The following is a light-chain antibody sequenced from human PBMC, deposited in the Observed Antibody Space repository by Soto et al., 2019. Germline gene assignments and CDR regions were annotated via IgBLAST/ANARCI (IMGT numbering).Light chain of an antibody. CDR3: QQLNSYPIT. V-gene: IGKV1-9*01. CDR1: QGISSY. J-gene: IGKJ5*01. Sequence: DLQLTQSPSFLSASVGDRVTITCRASQGISSYLAWYQQKPGKTPKLLIFAASTLQSGVPSRFSGSGSGTEFTLTISNLQPEDFATYYCQQLNSYPITFGQGTRLDIK. CDR2: AAS.